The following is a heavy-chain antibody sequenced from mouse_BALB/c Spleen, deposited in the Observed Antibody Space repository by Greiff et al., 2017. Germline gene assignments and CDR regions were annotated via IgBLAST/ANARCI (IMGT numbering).Heavy chain of an antibody. J-gene: IGHJ3*01. V-gene: IGHV3-6*02. CDR2: ISYDGSN. D-gene: IGHD2-10*01. Sequence: EVKLVESGPGLVKPSQSLSLTCSVTGYSITSGYYWNWIRQFPGNKLEWMGYISYDGSNNYNPSLKNRISITRDTSKNQFFLKLNSVTTEDTATYYCARGEAYYGNAAWFAYWGQGTLVTVSA. CDR1: GYSITSGYY. CDR3: ARGEAYYGNAAWFAY.